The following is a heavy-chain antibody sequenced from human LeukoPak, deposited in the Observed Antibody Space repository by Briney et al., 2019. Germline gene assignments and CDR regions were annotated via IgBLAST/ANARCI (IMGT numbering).Heavy chain of an antibody. CDR2: IYNDGGT. CDR1: GFTVSSNY. Sequence: SGGSLRLSCAASGFTVSSNYMNWVRQAPGKGLEWVSVIYNDGGTYYADSVKGRFTISRDNSKNTLYLQMDSLRAEDTAVYYCGTSRSRTSGFDYWGQGTLATVSS. D-gene: IGHD2-8*02. V-gene: IGHV3-53*01. CDR3: GTSRSRTSGFDY. J-gene: IGHJ4*02.